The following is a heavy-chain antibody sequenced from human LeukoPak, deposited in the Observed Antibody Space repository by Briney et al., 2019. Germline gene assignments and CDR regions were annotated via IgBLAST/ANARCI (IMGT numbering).Heavy chain of an antibody. CDR2: ISYDGSNK. D-gene: IGHD3-22*01. J-gene: IGHJ6*03. V-gene: IGHV3-30*18. CDR3: AKDSKDITMIVVVIRFAYYMDV. Sequence: GGSLRLSCAASGFTFSSYGMHWVRQAPGKGLEWVAVISYDGSNKYYADSVKGRFTISRDNSKNTLYLQMNSLRAEDTAVYYCAKDSKDITMIVVVIRFAYYMDVWGKGTTVTVSS. CDR1: GFTFSSYG.